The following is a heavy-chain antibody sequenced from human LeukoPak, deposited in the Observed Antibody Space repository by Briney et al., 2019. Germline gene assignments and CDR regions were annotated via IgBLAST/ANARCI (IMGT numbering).Heavy chain of an antibody. CDR2: IYYSGST. V-gene: IGHV4-59*12. J-gene: IGHJ4*02. D-gene: IGHD5-18*01. CDR1: GGSISSYY. Sequence: PSETLSLTCTVSGGSISSYYWSWIRQPPGKGLEWIGYIYYSGSTNYNPSLKSRVTISVDTSKNQFSLKLSSVTAADTAVYYCARTPKTWIQLWVTDRAHRPQKFDYWGQGTLVTVSS. CDR3: ARTPKTWIQLWVTDRAHRPQKFDY.